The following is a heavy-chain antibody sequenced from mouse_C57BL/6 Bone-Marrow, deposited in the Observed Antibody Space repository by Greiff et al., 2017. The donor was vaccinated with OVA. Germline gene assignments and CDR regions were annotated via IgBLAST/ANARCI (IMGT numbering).Heavy chain of an antibody. V-gene: IGHV1-63*01. CDR1: GYTFTNYW. D-gene: IGHD3-1*01. Sequence: VKLVESGAELVRPGTSVKMSCKASGYTFTNYWIGWAKQRPGHGLEWIGDIYPGGGYTNYNEKFKGKATLTADKSSSTAYMQFSSLTSEDSAIYYCARGYLYYFDYWGQGTTLTVSS. J-gene: IGHJ2*01. CDR3: ARGYLYYFDY. CDR2: IYPGGGYT.